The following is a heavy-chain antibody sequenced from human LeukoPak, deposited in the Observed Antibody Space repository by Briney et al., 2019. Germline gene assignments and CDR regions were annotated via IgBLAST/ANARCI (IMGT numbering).Heavy chain of an antibody. Sequence: PGGSLRLSCAASGFTFPNAWIYWVRQAPGKGLERVVRIKKRTDRRTTDYSAPVEGRFTISRDDSRNTVYLQMDSLKTEDTAMYYCVTDGGQLPYYFTYWGQGTLVTVSS. V-gene: IGHV3-15*01. CDR1: GFTFPNAW. CDR3: VTDGGQLPYYFTY. D-gene: IGHD3-22*01. J-gene: IGHJ1*01. CDR2: IKKRTDRRTT.